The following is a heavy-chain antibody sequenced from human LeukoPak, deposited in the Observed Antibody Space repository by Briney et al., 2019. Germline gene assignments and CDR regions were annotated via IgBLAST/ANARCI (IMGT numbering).Heavy chain of an antibody. CDR1: GFTFSSYE. CDR2: ISSSGSTI. Sequence: PGGSLRLSCAASGFTFSSYEMNWVRQAPGKGLEWVSYISSSGSTIYYADSVKGRFTISRDNAKNSLYLQMNSLRAEDTAVYYCARDIGDYYYYFYMDVWGKGTTVTVSS. CDR3: ARDIGDYYYYFYMDV. V-gene: IGHV3-48*03. D-gene: IGHD2-15*01. J-gene: IGHJ6*03.